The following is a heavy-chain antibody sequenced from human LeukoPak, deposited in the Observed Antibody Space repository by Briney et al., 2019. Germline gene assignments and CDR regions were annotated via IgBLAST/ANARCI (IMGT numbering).Heavy chain of an antibody. J-gene: IGHJ4*02. CDR2: INWNGSIT. CDR1: GFIFDDYG. CDR3: ARRSGTYEDPPDC. V-gene: IGHV3-20*04. D-gene: IGHD1-26*01. Sequence: GGSLRLSCAASGFIFDDYGMSWVRQAPGKGLEWVSGINWNGSITGYADSVKGRFTISRDNAKNSLYLQMNSLRAEDTALYYCARRSGTYEDPPDCWGQGTLVTVSA.